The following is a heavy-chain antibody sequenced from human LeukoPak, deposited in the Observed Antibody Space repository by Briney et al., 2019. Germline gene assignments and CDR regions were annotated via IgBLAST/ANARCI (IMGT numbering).Heavy chain of an antibody. CDR2: ISPDGCN. D-gene: IGHD2-2*01. CDR1: GAYIGTYY. Sequence: SETLSLTCSVSGAYIGTYYWSWMRQAPGKGLEWIGYISPDGCNLNTPSLRSRVTITRDTSENQFSLILSSVTAADTAVYYCTRHDVVPVLGHGMADWGQGTTVTVAS. J-gene: IGHJ6*02. CDR3: TRHDVVPVLGHGMAD. V-gene: IGHV4-59*08.